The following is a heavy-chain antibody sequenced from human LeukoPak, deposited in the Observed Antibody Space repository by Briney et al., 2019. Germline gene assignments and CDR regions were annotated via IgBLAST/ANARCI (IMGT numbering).Heavy chain of an antibody. CDR1: GGSFSGYY. CDR2: ISHSGST. CDR3: ARGYYDFWSGYSYGMDV. Sequence: SETLSLTCAVYGGSFSGYYWSWIRQPPGKGLEWIGEISHSGSTNYNPSLKSRVTISVDTSKNQFSLKLSSVTAADTAVYYCARGYYDFWSGYSYGMDVWGQGTTVTVSS. J-gene: IGHJ6*02. D-gene: IGHD3-3*01. V-gene: IGHV4-34*01.